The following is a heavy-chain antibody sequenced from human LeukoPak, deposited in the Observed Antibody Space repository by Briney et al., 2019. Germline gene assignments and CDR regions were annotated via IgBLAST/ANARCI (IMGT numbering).Heavy chain of an antibody. D-gene: IGHD6-13*01. V-gene: IGHV4-34*01. Sequence: PSETLSLTCAVYGGSFSGYYWSWIRQPPGKGLEWIGEINHSGSTNYNPSLKSRVTISVDTSKNQFSLKLSSVTAADTAVYYCARRKKKYSSSWYYFDYWGQGTLVTVSS. J-gene: IGHJ4*02. CDR1: GGSFSGYY. CDR3: ARRKKKYSSSWYYFDY. CDR2: INHSGST.